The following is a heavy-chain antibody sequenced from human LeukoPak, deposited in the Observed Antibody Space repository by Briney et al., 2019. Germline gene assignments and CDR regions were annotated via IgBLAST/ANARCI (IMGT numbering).Heavy chain of an antibody. CDR1: GYSINNYW. V-gene: IGHV5-51*01. Sequence: GSLKISCKGSGYSINNYWIGWVRQMTGKGLEWMGIIYPADSDIRYSPSFQGQVTISADKSISTAYLQWSSLKASDTAMYYCARQEYCSGGSCYTWFDPWGQGTLVTVSS. CDR3: ARQEYCSGGSCYTWFDP. CDR2: IYPADSDI. J-gene: IGHJ5*02. D-gene: IGHD2-15*01.